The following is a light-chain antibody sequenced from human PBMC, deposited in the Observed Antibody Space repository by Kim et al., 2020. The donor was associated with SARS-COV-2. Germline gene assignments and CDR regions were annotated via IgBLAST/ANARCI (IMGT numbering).Light chain of an antibody. V-gene: IGKV4-1*01. CDR3: QQYYSTPIT. CDR2: WAS. CDR1: QSVLFSSNNGNY. Sequence: ARISCKSSQSVLFSSNNGNYLAWYQQRPGQPPRLLIYWASTRDSGVPERFSGSGSGTDFTLTISSLQAEDVATYYCQQYYSTPITFGQGTRLEIK. J-gene: IGKJ5*01.